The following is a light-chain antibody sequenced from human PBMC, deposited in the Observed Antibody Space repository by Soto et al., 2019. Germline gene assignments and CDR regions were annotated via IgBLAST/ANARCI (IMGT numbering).Light chain of an antibody. Sequence: DIQMTQSPSSLSASVGDRVTITCRASQSISSYLNWYQQKPGKAPKLLIYAASSLQSGVSSRFSGRGSGTDFTLTISSLQPEDFATYFCHQSYNTPYTFGQGTKLEIK. CDR3: HQSYNTPYT. V-gene: IGKV1-39*01. J-gene: IGKJ2*01. CDR1: QSISSY. CDR2: AAS.